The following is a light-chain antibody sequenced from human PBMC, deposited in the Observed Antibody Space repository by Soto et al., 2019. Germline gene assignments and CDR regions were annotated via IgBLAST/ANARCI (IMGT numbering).Light chain of an antibody. CDR3: HQYYSYWT. CDR1: QTINTR. Sequence: DIQMTQSPSTLSSSVGDRVTITCRATQTINTRLAWYQQKPGKAPKLLIYDASKLQSGVPSRFSGSGSGTEFTLTISSLQPDDFATYYCHQYYSYWTFAQGTKVDI. J-gene: IGKJ1*01. V-gene: IGKV1-5*01. CDR2: DAS.